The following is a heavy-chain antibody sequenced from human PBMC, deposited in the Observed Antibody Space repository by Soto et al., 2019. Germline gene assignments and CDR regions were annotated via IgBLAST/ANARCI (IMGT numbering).Heavy chain of an antibody. V-gene: IGHV1-3*01. CDR3: ARNCGPTHIGLYYYGMDV. CDR1: GSTFTSYA. J-gene: IGHJ6*02. D-gene: IGHD2-21*01. CDR2: TNAGNGNT. Sequence: ASVKVSCKASGSTFTSYALHWVRQAPGQRLEWMGWTNAGNGNTKYSQKFQGRVTITRDTSASTAYMELSSLRSEDTAVYYCARNCGPTHIGLYYYGMDVWGQGTTVTVYS.